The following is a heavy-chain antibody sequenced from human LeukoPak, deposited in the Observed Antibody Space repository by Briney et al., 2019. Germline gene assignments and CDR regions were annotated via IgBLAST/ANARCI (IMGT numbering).Heavy chain of an antibody. CDR1: GFTVSSNY. D-gene: IGHD5-18*01. Sequence: GGSLRLSCAASGFTVSSNYMSWVRQAPGKGLEWVSVIYSGGSTYYADPVKGRFTISRDNSKNTLYLQMNSLRAEDTAVYYCARDRGYSYGLDYWGQGTLVTVSS. CDR3: ARDRGYSYGLDY. J-gene: IGHJ4*02. V-gene: IGHV3-53*01. CDR2: IYSGGST.